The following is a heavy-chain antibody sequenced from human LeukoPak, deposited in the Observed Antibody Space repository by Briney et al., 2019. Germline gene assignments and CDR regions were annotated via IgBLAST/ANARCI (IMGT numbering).Heavy chain of an antibody. D-gene: IGHD6-19*01. CDR3: ARTVAGTPSGDH. J-gene: IGHJ4*02. Sequence: ASVKVSCKASGYTFTSYDINWVRQATGQGLEWMGWMNPNSGNTGYAQKFQGRVTMTRNTSISTAYMELSSLRSEDTAVYYCARTVAGTPSGDHWGQGTLVTVSS. V-gene: IGHV1-8*01. CDR2: MNPNSGNT. CDR1: GYTFTSYD.